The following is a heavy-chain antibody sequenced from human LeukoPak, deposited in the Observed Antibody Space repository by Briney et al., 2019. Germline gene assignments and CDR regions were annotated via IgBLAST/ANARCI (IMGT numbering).Heavy chain of an antibody. CDR2: ITANGGGT. V-gene: IGHV3-23*01. CDR1: GFTFSSYG. Sequence: QPGGSLRLSCAASGFTFSSYGMSWVRQAPGKGLEWVSSITANGGGTYYADSVKGRFSISRDNSRNTLYLQVTSRRPQDTAVDSSEKLTRAATVRGVTTDYWGQGTLVTVSS. J-gene: IGHJ4*02. CDR3: EKLTRAATVRGVTTDY. D-gene: IGHD3-10*01.